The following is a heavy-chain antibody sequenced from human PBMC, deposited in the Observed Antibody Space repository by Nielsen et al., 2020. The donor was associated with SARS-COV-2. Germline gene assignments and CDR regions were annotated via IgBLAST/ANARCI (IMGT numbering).Heavy chain of an antibody. CDR3: ARDRVGGYGGYLFDY. J-gene: IGHJ4*02. V-gene: IGHV1-3*01. Sequence: ASVKVSCKASGGTFSSYAISWVRQAPGQRLEWMGWINAGNGNTKSSQQFQGRVTITRDTSASTAYMELSSLRSEDTAVYYCARDRVGGYGGYLFDYWGQGTLVTVSS. CDR2: INAGNGNT. CDR1: GGTFSSYA. D-gene: IGHD5-12*01.